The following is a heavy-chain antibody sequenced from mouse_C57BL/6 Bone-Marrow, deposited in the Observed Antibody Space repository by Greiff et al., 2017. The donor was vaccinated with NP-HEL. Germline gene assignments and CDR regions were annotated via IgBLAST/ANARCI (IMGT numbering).Heavy chain of an antibody. J-gene: IGHJ3*01. CDR1: GYTFTSYG. Sequence: QVQLQQSGAELARPGASVKLSCKASGYTFTSYGISWVKQRTGQGLEWIGEIYPRSGNTYYNEKFKGKATLTADKSSSTAYMELRSLTSEDSAVYFWARDSLWFAYWGQGTLVTVSA. V-gene: IGHV1-81*01. CDR3: ARDSLWFAY. CDR2: IYPRSGNT.